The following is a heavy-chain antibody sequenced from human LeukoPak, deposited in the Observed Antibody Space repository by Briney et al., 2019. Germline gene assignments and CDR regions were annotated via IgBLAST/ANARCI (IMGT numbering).Heavy chain of an antibody. J-gene: IGHJ6*02. V-gene: IGHV3-7*03. CDR1: GFTFSSYW. CDR2: INHNGNVN. CDR3: ARGGGLDV. D-gene: IGHD3-16*01. Sequence: GGSLRLSCAATGFTFSSYWMNWARQAPGKGLEWVASINHNGNVNYYVDSVKGRFTISRDNAKNSLYLQMSNLRAEDTAVYFCARGGGLDVWGQGATVTVSS.